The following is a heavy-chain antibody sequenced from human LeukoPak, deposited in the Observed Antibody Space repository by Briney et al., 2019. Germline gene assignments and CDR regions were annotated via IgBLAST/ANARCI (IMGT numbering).Heavy chain of an antibody. CDR3: AGGRDRSELYFDS. D-gene: IGHD2-15*01. Sequence: GGSLRLSCAASGFTFSDYYMSWIRQAPGKGLEWVSYISSSGSTIYYADSVKGRFTISRDNAKNSLYLQMNSLRVEDTAVYYCAGGRDRSELYFDSWGQGTLVTVSS. V-gene: IGHV3-11*04. J-gene: IGHJ4*02. CDR1: GFTFSDYY. CDR2: ISSSGSTI.